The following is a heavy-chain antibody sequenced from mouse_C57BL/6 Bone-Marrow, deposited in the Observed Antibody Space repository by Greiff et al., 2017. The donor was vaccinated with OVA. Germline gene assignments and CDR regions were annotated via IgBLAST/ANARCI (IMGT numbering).Heavy chain of an antibody. J-gene: IGHJ3*01. D-gene: IGHD2-2*01. CDR3: ARAPDGYDWFAY. V-gene: IGHV1-50*01. CDR2: IDPSDSCT. CDR1: GYTFTSYW. Sequence: QVQLQQPGAELVKPGASVKLSCKASGYTFTSYWMQWVKQRPGQGLEWIGEIDPSDSCTNYNQKFKGKATLTVDTSSSTAYMQLSSLTSEDSAVYDGARAPDGYDWFAYWGQGTLGTVSA.